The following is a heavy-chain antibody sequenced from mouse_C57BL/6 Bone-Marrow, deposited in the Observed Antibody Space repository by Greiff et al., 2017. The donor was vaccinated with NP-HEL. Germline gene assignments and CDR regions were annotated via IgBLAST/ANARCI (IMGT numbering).Heavy chain of an antibody. CDR2: ISDGGSYT. V-gene: IGHV5-4*01. CDR3: ARDPIYYDYDGYYFDY. Sequence: EVMLVESGGGLVKPGGSLKLSCAASGFTFSSYAMSWVRQTPEKRLEWVATISDGGSYTYYPDNVKGRFTISRDNAKNNLYLQMSHLKSEDTAMYYCARDPIYYDYDGYYFDYWGQGTTLTVSS. J-gene: IGHJ2*01. CDR1: GFTFSSYA. D-gene: IGHD2-4*01.